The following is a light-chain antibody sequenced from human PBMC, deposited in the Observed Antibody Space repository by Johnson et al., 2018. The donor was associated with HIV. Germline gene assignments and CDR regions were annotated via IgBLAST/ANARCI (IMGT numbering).Light chain of an antibody. Sequence: QSVLTQPPSVSAAPGQKVTISCSGTSSNIGNNYVSWYQQLPGTAPKLLIYENNKRPSGIPDRFSGSKSRTSATLGITGLQTGDEADYYCGTWDSSLGYVFGTGTKVTVL. V-gene: IGLV1-51*02. CDR3: GTWDSSLGYV. CDR2: ENN. J-gene: IGLJ1*01. CDR1: SSNIGNNY.